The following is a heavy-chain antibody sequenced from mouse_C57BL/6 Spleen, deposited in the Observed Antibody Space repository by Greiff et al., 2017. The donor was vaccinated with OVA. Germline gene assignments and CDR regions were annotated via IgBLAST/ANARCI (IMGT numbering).Heavy chain of an antibody. Sequence: EVQLVESGGGLVKPGGSLKLSCAASGFTFSDYGMHWVRQAPEKGLEWVAYLSSGSSTIYYADNVKGRFPISRDNAKNPLFLHMTSLMSEDTAMYYCARRRNNYGGGDAKDYWGQGTSVTVSS. D-gene: IGHD1-1*01. CDR3: ARRRNNYGGGDAKDY. CDR2: LSSGSSTI. J-gene: IGHJ4*01. CDR1: GFTFSDYG. V-gene: IGHV5-17*01.